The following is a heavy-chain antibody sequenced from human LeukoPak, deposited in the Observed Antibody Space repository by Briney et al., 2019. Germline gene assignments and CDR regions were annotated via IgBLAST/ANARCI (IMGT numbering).Heavy chain of an antibody. V-gene: IGHV1-18*01. J-gene: IGHJ4*02. CDR2: ISAYNGNT. D-gene: IGHD6-13*01. Sequence: ASVKVSCKASGYTFTSYGISWVRQAPGQGLEWMGWISAYNGNTNYAQKLQGRVTTTTDTSTSTAYMELRSLRSDDTAVYYCARGGPGASSWSIYFDYWGQGTLVTVSS. CDR1: GYTFTSYG. CDR3: ARGGPGASSWSIYFDY.